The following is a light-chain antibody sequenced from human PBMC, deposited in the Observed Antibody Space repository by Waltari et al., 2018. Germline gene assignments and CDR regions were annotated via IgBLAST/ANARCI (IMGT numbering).Light chain of an antibody. Sequence: DIQLTQSPSSVSSPFRDRVAITCRASQRISRHLNWYQQKPGKAPKLLIYAASSSQSGVPSRFSGSGSGTDFTLTISSLQPEDFATYYCQQSDSIPLTFGGGTKVEIK. V-gene: IGKV1-39*01. CDR1: QRISRH. J-gene: IGKJ4*01. CDR2: AAS. CDR3: QQSDSIPLT.